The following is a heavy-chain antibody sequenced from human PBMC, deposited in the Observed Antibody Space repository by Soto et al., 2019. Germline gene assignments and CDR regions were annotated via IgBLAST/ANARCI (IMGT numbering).Heavy chain of an antibody. D-gene: IGHD3-9*01. CDR3: ARGRYFDWPRKYDAFDI. Sequence: GGSLRLSCAASGFTFSSYSMNWVRQAPGKGLEWVSSISSSSSYIYYADSVKGRFTISRDNAKNSLYLQMNSLRAEDTAVYYCARGRYFDWPRKYDAFDIWGQGTMVTVSS. CDR2: ISSSSSYI. J-gene: IGHJ3*02. CDR1: GFTFSSYS. V-gene: IGHV3-21*01.